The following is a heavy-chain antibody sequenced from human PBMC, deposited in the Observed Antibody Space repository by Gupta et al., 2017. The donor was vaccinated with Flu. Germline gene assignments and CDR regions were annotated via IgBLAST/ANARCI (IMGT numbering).Heavy chain of an antibody. CDR2: INHSGST. V-gene: IGHV4-34*01. CDR3: ARGRDKNFGVVIGF. CDR1: GGSFSGYY. Sequence: QVQLQQWGAGLLKPSETLSLTCAVYGGSFSGYYWSWIRQPPGKGLEWIGEINHSGSTNYNPSLKSRVTISVDTSKNQFSLKLSSVTAADTAVYYCARGRDKNFGVVIGFWGQGTLVTVSS. J-gene: IGHJ4*02. D-gene: IGHD3-3*01.